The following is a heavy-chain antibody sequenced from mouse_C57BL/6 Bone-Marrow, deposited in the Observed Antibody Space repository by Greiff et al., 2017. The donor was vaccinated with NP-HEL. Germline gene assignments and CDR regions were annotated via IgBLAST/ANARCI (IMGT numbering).Heavy chain of an antibody. J-gene: IGHJ2*01. Sequence: EVQGVESGGGLVQPGGSLKLSCAASGFTFSDYYMYWVRQTPEKRLEWVAYISNGGGSTYYPDTVKGRFTISRDNAKNTLYLQMSRLKSEDTAMYYCARQYSNPYYFDYWGQGTTLTVSS. D-gene: IGHD2-5*01. CDR3: ARQYSNPYYFDY. V-gene: IGHV5-12*01. CDR1: GFTFSDYY. CDR2: ISNGGGST.